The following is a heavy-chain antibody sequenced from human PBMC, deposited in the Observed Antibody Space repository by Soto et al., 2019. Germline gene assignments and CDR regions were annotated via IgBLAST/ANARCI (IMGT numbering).Heavy chain of an antibody. J-gene: IGHJ3*02. CDR2: ISNRGDT. CDR3: AREPRYCRGGSCSITGDAYDI. CDR1: GFIVSNTY. D-gene: IGHD2-15*01. V-gene: IGHV3-66*01. Sequence: EVHLVESGGGLVQPGGSLRLSCTASGFIVSNTYVNWVRQAPGKGLEWVSVISNRGDTHYAESVRGRFSLSRDISDNTLHLQMNNLRVEDTAVYYCAREPRYCRGGSCSITGDAYDIWGQGTMVTVSS.